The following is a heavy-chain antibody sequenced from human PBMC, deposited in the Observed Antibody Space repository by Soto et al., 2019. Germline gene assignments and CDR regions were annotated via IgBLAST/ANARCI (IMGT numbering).Heavy chain of an antibody. D-gene: IGHD2-15*01. J-gene: IGHJ4*02. CDR2: IYYSGST. Sequence: TLSLTCPFSGGSISSGGYYWSWIRQHPGKGLEWIGYIYYSGSTYYNPSLKSRVTISVDTSKNQFSLKLSSVTAADTAVYYCATPGSGGSWFDYWGQGTLVTVSS. CDR3: ATPGSGGSWFDY. CDR1: GGSISSGGYY. V-gene: IGHV4-31*03.